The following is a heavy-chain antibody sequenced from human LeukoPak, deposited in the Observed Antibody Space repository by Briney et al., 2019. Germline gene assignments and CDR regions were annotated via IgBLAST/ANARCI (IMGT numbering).Heavy chain of an antibody. J-gene: IGHJ4*02. Sequence: GGSLRLSCAASGFTFDNYGMSWVRQVPGKGLEWVSNANGGSTAYADSVRGRFTISRDNAKNSLYLQMNNLRAEDTAFYYCVRHDFWSGFKGGDYWGQGTLVTVSS. CDR2: ANGGST. CDR1: GFTFDNYG. D-gene: IGHD3-3*01. CDR3: VRHDFWSGFKGGDY. V-gene: IGHV3-20*04.